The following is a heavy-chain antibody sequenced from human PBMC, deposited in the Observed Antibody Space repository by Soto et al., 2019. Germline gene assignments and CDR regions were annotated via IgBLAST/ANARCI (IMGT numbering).Heavy chain of an antibody. V-gene: IGHV3-7*01. D-gene: IGHD3-3*01. Sequence: EVQLVESGGGLVQPGGSLRLSCAASGFTFSSYWMSWVRQAPGKGLEWVANIKEDGSDMYYVDSVKGRFTISRDNAKNSLYMQMNSLRAEDTAVYYCATEVWVYYYFWIGYSDYWGQGTLVTVSS. CDR1: GFTFSSYW. CDR3: ATEVWVYYYFWIGYSDY. CDR2: IKEDGSDM. J-gene: IGHJ4*02.